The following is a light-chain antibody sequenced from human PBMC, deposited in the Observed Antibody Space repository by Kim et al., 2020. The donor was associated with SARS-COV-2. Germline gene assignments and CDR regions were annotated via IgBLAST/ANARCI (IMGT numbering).Light chain of an antibody. J-gene: IGKJ1*01. CDR2: AAF. V-gene: IGKV3-20*01. CDR1: WSVPNGF. CDR3: QQYGSSPLT. Sequence: SPGERTPLSWWANWSVPNGFVAWYVQRPGQAPSLLIYAAFFRATGIPDRFIGTGSGADFTLTISRLDPEDFAVFYCQQYGSSPLTFGQGTKVDIK.